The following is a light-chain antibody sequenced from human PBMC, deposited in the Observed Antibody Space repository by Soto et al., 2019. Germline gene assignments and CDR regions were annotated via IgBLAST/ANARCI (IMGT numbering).Light chain of an antibody. CDR3: QQAHSFPIT. CDR1: QGIGSW. CDR2: AAS. J-gene: IGKJ5*01. V-gene: IGKV1-12*01. Sequence: DTHITEAPSSVSASVGDRVTVTGRASQGIGSWLAWYQKKPGKAPILLIYAASSLQSGVPSRFSGSGSGTDFTLTISSLQPQDCAIYFCQQAHSFPITFGQGTRLEIK.